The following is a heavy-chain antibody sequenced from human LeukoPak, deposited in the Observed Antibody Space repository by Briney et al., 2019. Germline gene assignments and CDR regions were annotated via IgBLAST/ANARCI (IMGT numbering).Heavy chain of an antibody. CDR2: IYYSGST. CDR3: ARDVSGKFDP. V-gene: IGHV4-59*01. J-gene: IGHJ5*02. CDR1: GGSISSYY. Sequence: SETLSLTCTVSGGSISSYYWSWIRQPPGKGLEWIGYIYYSGSTNYNPSLKSRVTISVDTSKNQFSLKLSSVTAADTAVYYCARDVSGKFDPWGQGTLVTVTS. D-gene: IGHD2-8*01.